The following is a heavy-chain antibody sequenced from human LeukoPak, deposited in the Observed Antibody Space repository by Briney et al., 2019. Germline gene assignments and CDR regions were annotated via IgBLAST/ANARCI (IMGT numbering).Heavy chain of an antibody. D-gene: IGHD3-22*01. V-gene: IGHV3-74*01. CDR2: IKSDGST. J-gene: IGHJ1*01. CDR3: ARAPSEIGGYYPEYFRH. CDR1: GFTFSTYW. Sequence: GGSLRLSCAASGFTFSTYWMHWVRQAPGKGLVWVSRIKSDGSTNYADSVKGRFTISRDSAKNTVSLQMNSLRAEDTGVYYCARAPSEIGGYYPEYFRHWGQGTLVTVSS.